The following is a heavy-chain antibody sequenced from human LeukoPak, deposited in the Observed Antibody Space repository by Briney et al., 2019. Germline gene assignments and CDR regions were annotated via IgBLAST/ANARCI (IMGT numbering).Heavy chain of an antibody. CDR1: GYTFTSYG. V-gene: IGHV1-18*01. CDR3: ARSGSGSYFVAAFDI. D-gene: IGHD1-26*01. Sequence: ASVKVSCKASGYTFTSYGISWVRQAPGQGLEWMGWISAYNGNTNYAQKLQGRATMTTDTSTSTAYMELRSLRSDDTAVYYCARSGSGSYFVAAFDIWGQGTMVTVSS. CDR2: ISAYNGNT. J-gene: IGHJ3*02.